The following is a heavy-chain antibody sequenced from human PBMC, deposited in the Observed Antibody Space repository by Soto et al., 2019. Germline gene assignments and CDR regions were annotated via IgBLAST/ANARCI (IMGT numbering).Heavy chain of an antibody. D-gene: IGHD6-19*01. J-gene: IGHJ4*02. CDR3: ARYFAGSGWYLDY. Sequence: QVQLQQWGAGLLKPSETLSLTCAVYGGSFSGYYWSWIRQPPGKGLEWIGEINHSGSTNYNPSLKRRVTISVDTSKNQCSLKLSSVTAADTAVYYCARYFAGSGWYLDYWGQGTLVTVSS. V-gene: IGHV4-34*01. CDR2: INHSGST. CDR1: GGSFSGYY.